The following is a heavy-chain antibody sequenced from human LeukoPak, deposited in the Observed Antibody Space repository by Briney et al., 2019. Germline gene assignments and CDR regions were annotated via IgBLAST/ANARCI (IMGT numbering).Heavy chain of an antibody. CDR1: GYSFTSYW. J-gene: IGHJ4*02. CDR2: FYPGDSDT. CDR3: ARAYYYDSSGYYYYFDY. V-gene: IGHV5-51*01. D-gene: IGHD3-22*01. Sequence: GESLKISCMGSGYSFTSYWIGWVRQMPGKDLEWMGIFYPGDSDTRYSPSFQGQVTISADKSISTAYLQWSSLKASDTAMYYCARAYYYDSSGYYYYFDYWGQGTLVTVSS.